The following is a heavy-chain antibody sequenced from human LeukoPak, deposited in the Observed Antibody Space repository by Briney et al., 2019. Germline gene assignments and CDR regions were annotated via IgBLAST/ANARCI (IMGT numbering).Heavy chain of an antibody. CDR3: ARDGVGPFDY. J-gene: IGHJ4*02. CDR2: ISYDGSNK. Sequence: GGSLRLSCAASGFTFSSYAMHWVRQAPGKGLEWVAVISYDGSNKYYADSVKGRFTISRDNSKNTLYLQMNSLRAEDTAVYYCARDGVGPFDYWGQGTLVTASS. V-gene: IGHV3-30-3*01. CDR1: GFTFSSYA. D-gene: IGHD1-26*01.